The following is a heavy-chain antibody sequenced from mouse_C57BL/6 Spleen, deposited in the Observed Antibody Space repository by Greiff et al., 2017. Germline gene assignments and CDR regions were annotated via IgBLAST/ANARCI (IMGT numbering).Heavy chain of an antibody. V-gene: IGHV5-6*01. CDR3: AIQGGFSTTIVAHFDY. CDR2: ISSGGSYT. Sequence: EVQLVESGGDLVKPGGSLKLSCAASGFTFSSYGMSWVRQTPDKRLEWVATISSGGSYTYYPDSVKGRFTISRDNAKNTLYLQMSSLKSEDTAMYYCAIQGGFSTTIVAHFDYWGQGTPLTVSS. D-gene: IGHD1-1*01. J-gene: IGHJ2*01. CDR1: GFTFSSYG.